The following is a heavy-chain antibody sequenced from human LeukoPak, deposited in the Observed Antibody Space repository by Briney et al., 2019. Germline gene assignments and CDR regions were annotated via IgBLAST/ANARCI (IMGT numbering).Heavy chain of an antibody. J-gene: IGHJ4*02. Sequence: GGSLRLSCAASGFTFSNYGMHWVRQAPSKGLEWVAVIWYDGSNRYYADSVKGRFTISRDNSKNTLYLQMNSLRAEDTAVYYCARSYCSSTSCPSRFDYWGQGTLVTVSS. CDR2: IWYDGSNR. D-gene: IGHD2-2*01. CDR1: GFTFSNYG. V-gene: IGHV3-33*01. CDR3: ARSYCSSTSCPSRFDY.